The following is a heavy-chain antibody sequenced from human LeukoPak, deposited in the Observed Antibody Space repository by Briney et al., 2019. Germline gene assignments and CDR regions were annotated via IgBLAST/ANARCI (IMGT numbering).Heavy chain of an antibody. V-gene: IGHV3-21*01. CDR3: ASAVVPAANFDY. CDR1: GFTFSSYS. D-gene: IGHD2-2*01. Sequence: GGSLRLSCAASGFTFSSYSMNWVRQAPGKGLEWVSSISSSSSYIYYADSVKGRFTISRDNAKNSLYLQMNSLRAEDTAVYYCASAVVPAANFDYWGQGTLVTVSS. CDR2: ISSSSSYI. J-gene: IGHJ4*02.